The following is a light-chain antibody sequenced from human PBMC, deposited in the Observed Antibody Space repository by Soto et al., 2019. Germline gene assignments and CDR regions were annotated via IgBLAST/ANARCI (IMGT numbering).Light chain of an antibody. Sequence: EIVLTQSPGTLSLSPGERATLSCRASQSVSNSYLAWYQQKPGQAPRLLIYGASSRATGIPARFSGSGSGTEFTLTISSLQSEDSGVYYCQQYNKWPAEITFGQGTRLEI. CDR3: QQYNKWPAEIT. V-gene: IGKV3D-15*01. CDR1: QSVSNSY. CDR2: GAS. J-gene: IGKJ5*01.